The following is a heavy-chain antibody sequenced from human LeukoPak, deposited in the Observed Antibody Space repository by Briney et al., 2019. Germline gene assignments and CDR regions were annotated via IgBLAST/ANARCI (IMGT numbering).Heavy chain of an antibody. J-gene: IGHJ3*02. V-gene: IGHV4-59*01. CDR2: IYYSGST. Sequence: SETLSLTCTVSGGSISSYYWSWIRQPPGKGLEWIGYIYYSGSTNYNPSLKSPVTISVDTSKNQFSLKLSSVTAADTAVYYCARWLNFDWLSKGHAFDIWGQGTMVTVSS. D-gene: IGHD3-9*01. CDR3: ARWLNFDWLSKGHAFDI. CDR1: GGSISSYY.